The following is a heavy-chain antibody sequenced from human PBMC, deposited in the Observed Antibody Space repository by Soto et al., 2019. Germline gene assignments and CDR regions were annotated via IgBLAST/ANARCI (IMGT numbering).Heavy chain of an antibody. D-gene: IGHD5-12*01. J-gene: IGHJ3*02. CDR2: ISSSSSYT. V-gene: IGHV3-11*06. Sequence: QVQLVESGGGLVKPGGSLRLSCAASGFTFSDYYMSWIRQAPGKGLEWVSYISSSSSYTNYADSVKGRFTISRDNAKKSLYLQMNSLRAEDTAVYYCARDKEAYDGPAEAFDIWGQGTMVTVSS. CDR3: ARDKEAYDGPAEAFDI. CDR1: GFTFSDYY.